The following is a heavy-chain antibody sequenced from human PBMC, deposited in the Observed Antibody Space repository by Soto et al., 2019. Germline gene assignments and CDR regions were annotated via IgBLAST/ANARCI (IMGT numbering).Heavy chain of an antibody. Sequence: QVQLVESGGGVVQPGRSLRLSCAASGFTFSSYGMHWVRQAPGKGLEWVAVISYDGSNKYYADSVKGRFTISTDHYKNTLYLQMNSLRAEDTAVYYCAKDRGGYSPYYYYGMDVWGQGTTVTVSS. J-gene: IGHJ6*02. CDR3: AKDRGGYSPYYYYGMDV. V-gene: IGHV3-30*18. CDR2: ISYDGSNK. CDR1: GFTFSSYG. D-gene: IGHD3-22*01.